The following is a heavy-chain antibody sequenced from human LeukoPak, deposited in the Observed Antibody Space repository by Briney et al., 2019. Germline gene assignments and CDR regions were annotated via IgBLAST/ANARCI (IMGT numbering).Heavy chain of an antibody. Sequence: PSETLSLTCTVSGGSIGSYYWSWIRQPAGKGLEWIGRIYTSGSTNYNPSLKSRVTMSVDTSKNQFSLKLSSVTAADTAAYYCARDGTVTTPFDYWGQGTLVTVSS. D-gene: IGHD4-17*01. CDR3: ARDGTVTTPFDY. CDR2: IYTSGST. J-gene: IGHJ4*02. CDR1: GGSIGSYY. V-gene: IGHV4-4*07.